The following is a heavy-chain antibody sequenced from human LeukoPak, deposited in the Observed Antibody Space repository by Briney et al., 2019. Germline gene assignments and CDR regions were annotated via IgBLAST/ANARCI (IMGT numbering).Heavy chain of an antibody. V-gene: IGHV3-66*02. D-gene: IGHD5-24*01. CDR3: ARDPRDGYGHFDH. Sequence: GGSLRLSCAASGFTFSGNHMNWVRQAPGKGLEWISVIYIDGYTYYADSVKGRFTISRDNSKNTLYLQMNSLKPDGAAIYYCARDPRDGYGHFDHWGQGTLVTVSS. CDR1: GFTFSGNH. CDR2: IYIDGYT. J-gene: IGHJ4*02.